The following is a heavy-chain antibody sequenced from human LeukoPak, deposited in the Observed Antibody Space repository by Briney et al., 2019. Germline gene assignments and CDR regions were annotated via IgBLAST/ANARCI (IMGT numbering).Heavy chain of an antibody. Sequence: GESLQISCKGSGYSFTSYWIGWVRQMPGKGLEWMGIIHPGDSNTRYSPSFQGQVTISADKSISTAYLRWSSLKASDTAMYYCARHLLRATVQDAFDIWGQGTMVTVSS. CDR1: GYSFTSYW. J-gene: IGHJ3*02. V-gene: IGHV5-51*01. D-gene: IGHD4-17*01. CDR2: IHPGDSNT. CDR3: ARHLLRATVQDAFDI.